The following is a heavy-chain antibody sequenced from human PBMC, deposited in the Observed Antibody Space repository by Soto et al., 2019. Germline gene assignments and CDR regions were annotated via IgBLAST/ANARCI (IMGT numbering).Heavy chain of an antibody. CDR3: ARYSSSLVMFDY. V-gene: IGHV4-31*03. Sequence: SETLSLTCTVSGGSISSGGYYWSWIRQHPGKGLEWIGYIYYSGSTYYNPSLQSRVTISVDTSKNQFSLKLSSVTAADTAVYYCARYSSSLVMFDYWGQGTLVTVSS. D-gene: IGHD6-6*01. CDR2: IYYSGST. CDR1: GGSISSGGYY. J-gene: IGHJ4*02.